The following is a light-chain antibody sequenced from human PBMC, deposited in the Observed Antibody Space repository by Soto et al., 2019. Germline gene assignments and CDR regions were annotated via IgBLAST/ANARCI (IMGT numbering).Light chain of an antibody. J-gene: IGLJ1*01. V-gene: IGLV1-40*01. CDR3: SSYTSSSTLDV. CDR1: SSNIGAGYD. Sequence: QSVLTQPPSVSGAPGQKVTISCTGSSSNIGAGYDVHWYQQRPGAAPKLLISANINRPSGVPDRFSGSKSGTSASLAITGPQADDEGDHYCSSYTSSSTLDVFGTGTKVTVL. CDR2: ANI.